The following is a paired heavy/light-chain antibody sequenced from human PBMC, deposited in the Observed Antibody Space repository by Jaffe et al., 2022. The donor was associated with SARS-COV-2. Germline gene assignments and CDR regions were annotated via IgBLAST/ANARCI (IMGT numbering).Heavy chain of an antibody. Sequence: EVQLVESGGGLAQPGGSLRLSCAASAFTFNTYAMSWVRQAPGKGLEWVSAISGNGGSTYYADPVKGRFTISRDNSKDTLYLQMNSLRAEDTAVYYCAKSLVSGTDWLLGSWGQGTLVTVSS. CDR1: AFTFNTYA. V-gene: IGHV3-23*04. CDR3: AKSLVSGTDWLLGS. CDR2: ISGNGGST. D-gene: IGHD3-9*01. J-gene: IGHJ5*02.
Light chain of an antibody. V-gene: IGLV1-47*01. CDR1: SSNIGSNY. CDR3: AAWDGSLRGLV. J-gene: IGLJ3*02. Sequence: QSVLTQPPSASGTPGQRVTISCSGSSSNIGSNYVYWYQQVPGTAPKLLIYRNNQRPSGVPDRFSGSKSGTSASLAISGLRSEDEADYYCAAWDGSLRGLVFGGGTKLTVL. CDR2: RNN.